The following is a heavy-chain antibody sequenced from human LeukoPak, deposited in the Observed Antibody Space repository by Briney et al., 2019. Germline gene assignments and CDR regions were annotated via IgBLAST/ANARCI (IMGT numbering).Heavy chain of an antibody. Sequence: SQTLSLTCTVSGGSITSGAYFCSWLRQHPGKGLEWIGHIYYSGSTYYNPSLKSRVTISVDTSKNQFSLKLSSVTAADTAVYYCARAKGDLYSSSWYRSYYFDYWGQGTLVTVSS. CDR2: IYYSGST. V-gene: IGHV4-31*03. CDR1: GGSITSGAYF. D-gene: IGHD6-13*01. CDR3: ARAKGDLYSSSWYRSYYFDY. J-gene: IGHJ4*02.